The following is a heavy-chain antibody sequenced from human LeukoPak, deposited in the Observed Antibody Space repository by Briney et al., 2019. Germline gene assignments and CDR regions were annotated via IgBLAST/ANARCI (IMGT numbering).Heavy chain of an antibody. CDR3: ARMSHEYVWGGFDY. V-gene: IGHV4-39*07. CDR2: IYYSGST. D-gene: IGHD3-16*01. J-gene: IGHJ4*02. CDR1: GGSISSSSYY. Sequence: PSETLSLTCTVSGGSISSSSYYWGWIRQPPGKGLEWIGSIYYSGSTYYNPSLKSRVTISVDTSKNQFSLKLRSVTAADTAVYYCARMSHEYVWGGFDYWGQGTLVTVSP.